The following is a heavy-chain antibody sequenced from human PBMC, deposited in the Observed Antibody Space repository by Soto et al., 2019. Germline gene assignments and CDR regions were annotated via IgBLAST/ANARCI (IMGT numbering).Heavy chain of an antibody. D-gene: IGHD1-26*01. Sequence: SETLSLTCTVSSGSISSSAYYWGWIRQPPGKGLEWIATFPSSGTTYYNPSLKSRVTISVDTSKNQFSLKLNSVTAADTAVYYCARQYSGDFPWWFDYWGQGTLVTVSS. CDR2: FPSSGTT. CDR3: ARQYSGDFPWWFDY. V-gene: IGHV4-39*01. CDR1: SGSISSSAYY. J-gene: IGHJ4*02.